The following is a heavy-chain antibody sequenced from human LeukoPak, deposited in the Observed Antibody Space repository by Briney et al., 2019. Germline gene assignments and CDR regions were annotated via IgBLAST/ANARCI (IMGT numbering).Heavy chain of an antibody. CDR3: ASSDSNPLHSGMYV. Sequence: PGRSLRLSCAASGFTFSSYAMHWVRQAPGKGLEWVAVISYDGSNKYYADSVKGRFTISRDNSKNTLYLQMTSLRAEDTAVYYCASSDSNPLHSGMYVWGQGTTVTVSS. D-gene: IGHD2-21*01. J-gene: IGHJ6*02. CDR2: ISYDGSNK. V-gene: IGHV3-30*04. CDR1: GFTFSSYA.